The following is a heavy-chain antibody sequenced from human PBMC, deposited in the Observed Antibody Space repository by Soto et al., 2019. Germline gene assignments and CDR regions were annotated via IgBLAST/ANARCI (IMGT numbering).Heavy chain of an antibody. V-gene: IGHV3-23*01. CDR3: ARDVWETTSMYYGLDV. CDR1: GFTFSSYA. J-gene: IGHJ6*02. CDR2: ITGSGAIT. Sequence: PGGSLRLSCAASGFTFSSYAMSWVRLAPGKGLEWVSGITGSGAITYYTDSVKGRFTTSRDNSKNTLYLQMHSLRAEDTAVYYCARDVWETTSMYYGLDVWGLGTTVTVSS. D-gene: IGHD1-26*01.